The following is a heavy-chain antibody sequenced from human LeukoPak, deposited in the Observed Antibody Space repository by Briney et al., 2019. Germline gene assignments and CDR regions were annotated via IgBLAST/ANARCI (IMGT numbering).Heavy chain of an antibody. CDR1: GGSFSGYY. D-gene: IGHD4-11*01. CDR2: INHSGST. CDR3: ARAGQYSNYDDGHYYYYYMDV. Sequence: PSETLSLTCAVYGGSFSGYYWSWIRQPPGKGQEWIGEINHSGSTNYNPSLKSRVTISVDTSKNQFSLKLSSVTAADTAVYYCARAGQYSNYDDGHYYYYYMDVWGKGTTVTVSS. J-gene: IGHJ6*03. V-gene: IGHV4-34*01.